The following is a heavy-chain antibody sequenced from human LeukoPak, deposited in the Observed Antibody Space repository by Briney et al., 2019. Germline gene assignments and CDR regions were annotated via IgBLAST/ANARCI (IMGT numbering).Heavy chain of an antibody. D-gene: IGHD6-13*01. CDR1: GFTFSSYW. J-gene: IGHJ4*02. V-gene: IGHV3-7*03. CDR3: AGDVLTLIAAAGTEVYYFDY. Sequence: GGSLRLSCAASGFTFSSYWMSRVRQAPGKGLEWVANIKQDGSEKYYVDSVKGRFTISRDNAKNSLYLQMNSLRAEDTAVYYCAGDVLTLIAAAGTEVYYFDYWGQGILVTVSS. CDR2: IKQDGSEK.